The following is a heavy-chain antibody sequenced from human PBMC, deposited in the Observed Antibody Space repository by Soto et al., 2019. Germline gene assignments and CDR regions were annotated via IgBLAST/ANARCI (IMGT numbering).Heavy chain of an antibody. CDR2: ISYDGSNK. CDR3: AKEFHSWNYFDY. Sequence: QVQLVESGGGVVQPWRSLRLSCAASGFTFSSSGMHWVRQAPGKGLEWVAVISYDGSNKFYADSVKGRFTISRDNFRNTLYLQMNSLRAEDTAVYYCAKEFHSWNYFDYWGQGTLVTVSS. CDR1: GFTFSSSG. D-gene: IGHD1-20*01. J-gene: IGHJ4*02. V-gene: IGHV3-30*18.